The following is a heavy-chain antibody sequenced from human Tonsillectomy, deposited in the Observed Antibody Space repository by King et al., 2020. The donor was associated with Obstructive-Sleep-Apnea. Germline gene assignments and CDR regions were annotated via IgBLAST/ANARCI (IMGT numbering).Heavy chain of an antibody. CDR3: ATTSGSYGNYYGMDV. J-gene: IGHJ6*02. CDR1: GYTFTSYD. D-gene: IGHD1-26*01. Sequence: GQLVQSGAEVKKPGASVKVSCKASGYTFTSYDINWVRQATGQGLEWMGWMNPNSGNTGYAQKFQGRVTMTRNTSISTAYMELSSLRSEDTAVYYCATTSGSYGNYYGMDVWVQGTTVTVSS. V-gene: IGHV1-8*01. CDR2: MNPNSGNT.